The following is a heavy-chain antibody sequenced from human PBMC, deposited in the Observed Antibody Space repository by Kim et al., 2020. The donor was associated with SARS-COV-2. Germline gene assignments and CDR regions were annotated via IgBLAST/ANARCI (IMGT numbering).Heavy chain of an antibody. CDR2: IYYSGST. J-gene: IGHJ3*02. D-gene: IGHD2-2*01. CDR3: ARDPGAIVVVPAAIRPNDAFDI. Sequence: SETLSLTCTVSGGSISSGGYYWSRIRQHPGKGLEWIGYIYYSGSTYYNPSLKSRVTISVDTSKNQFSLKLSSVTAADTAVYYCARDPGAIVVVPAAIRPNDAFDIWGPGTMVTVSS. CDR1: GGSISSGGYY. V-gene: IGHV4-31*03.